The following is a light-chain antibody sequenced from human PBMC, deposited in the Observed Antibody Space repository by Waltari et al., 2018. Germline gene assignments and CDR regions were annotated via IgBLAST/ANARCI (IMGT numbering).Light chain of an antibody. Sequence: DIVMTQSPDSLAVSLGERATINCQSSQSVLSISNNKNSLAWYQQKPGQPPKLLIYWASTRESGVPDRFSGSGSGTDFTLTISSLQAEDVAVYYCQQYYNTLPLTFGGGTKVEIK. CDR3: QQYYNTLPLT. CDR1: QSVLSISNNKNS. CDR2: WAS. J-gene: IGKJ4*01. V-gene: IGKV4-1*01.